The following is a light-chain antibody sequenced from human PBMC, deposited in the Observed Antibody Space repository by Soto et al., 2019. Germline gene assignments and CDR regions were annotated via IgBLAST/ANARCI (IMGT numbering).Light chain of an antibody. J-gene: IGKJ5*01. CDR2: GAS. V-gene: IGKV3-20*01. Sequence: VLTQSPGTLSLSPGERATLSCRASQSVSSSYLALYQQKPGQAPRLLIYGASSRATGIPDRFSGSGSGTDFTLTISRLEPEDFAVYYCQQYGSPITFGQGTLLEIK. CDR3: QQYGSPIT. CDR1: QSVSSSY.